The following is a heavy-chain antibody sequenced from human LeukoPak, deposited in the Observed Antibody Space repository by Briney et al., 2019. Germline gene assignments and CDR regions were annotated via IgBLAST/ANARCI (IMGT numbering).Heavy chain of an antibody. J-gene: IGHJ6*03. CDR1: GFTFSSYA. V-gene: IGHV3-23*01. CDR2: ISGSGGST. Sequence: PGGSLRLSCAASGFTFSSYAMSWVRQAPGKGLEWVSSISGSGGSTYYADSVKGRFTISRDNSKNTLYLQMNSLRAEDTAVYYCAKPVYDSSGYSPYYYCYMDVWGKGTTVTVSS. D-gene: IGHD3-22*01. CDR3: AKPVYDSSGYSPYYYCYMDV.